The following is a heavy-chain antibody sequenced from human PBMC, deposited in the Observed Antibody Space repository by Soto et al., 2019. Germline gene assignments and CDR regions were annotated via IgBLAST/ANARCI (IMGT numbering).Heavy chain of an antibody. CDR3: AKSKGYYDFWSGYYDGMDV. Sequence: RGSLRLCCAASGFTFSSYAMSWVRQAPGKGLEWVSAISGSGGSTYYADSVKGRFTISRDNSKNTLYLQMNSLRAEGTAVYYCAKSKGYYDFWSGYYDGMDVWGQGTTVTVSS. D-gene: IGHD3-3*01. V-gene: IGHV3-23*01. J-gene: IGHJ6*02. CDR1: GFTFSSYA. CDR2: ISGSGGST.